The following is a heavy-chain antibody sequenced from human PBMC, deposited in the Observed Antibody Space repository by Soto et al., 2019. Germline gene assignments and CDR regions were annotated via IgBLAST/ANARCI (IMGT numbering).Heavy chain of an antibody. CDR2: ISYDGSNK. Sequence: GGSLRLSCAASGFTFSSYGMHWVRQAPGKGLEWVAVISYDGSNKYYADSVKGRFTISRDNSKNTLYLQMNSLRAEDTAVYYCAKVGNHSSSWSEQRYCFDYWGQGTLVTVSS. V-gene: IGHV3-30*18. CDR1: GFTFSSYG. J-gene: IGHJ4*02. D-gene: IGHD6-13*01. CDR3: AKVGNHSSSWSEQRYCFDY.